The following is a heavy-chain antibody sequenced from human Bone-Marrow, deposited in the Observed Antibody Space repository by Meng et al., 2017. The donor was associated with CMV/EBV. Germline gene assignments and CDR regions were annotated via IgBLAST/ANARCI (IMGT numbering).Heavy chain of an antibody. J-gene: IGHJ4*02. CDR1: GYTFTSYG. V-gene: IGHV1-18*01. CDR3: ARTVSRDQWLALPH. CDR2: ISAYNGNT. Sequence: ASVKVSCKASGYTFTSYGISWVRQAPGQGLEWMGWISAYNGNTNYAQKLQGRVTMTTDTSTSTAYMELSRLRSDDTAVYYCARTVSRDQWLALPHWGQGTLVTVSS. D-gene: IGHD6-19*01.